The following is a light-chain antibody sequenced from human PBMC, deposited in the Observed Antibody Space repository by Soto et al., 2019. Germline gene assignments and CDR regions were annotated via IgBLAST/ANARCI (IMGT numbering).Light chain of an antibody. CDR1: SSDVAGYNF. J-gene: IGLJ3*02. Sequence: QSALTQPASVSGSPGQSITISCTGTSSDVAGYNFVSWYQQHPGKAPKLMIYEVTNRPSGVSNRFSGSKSGNTASLTISGLQAEDEAAYYCSSYTSSTTLVFGGGTQLTVL. CDR3: SSYTSSTTLV. CDR2: EVT. V-gene: IGLV2-14*01.